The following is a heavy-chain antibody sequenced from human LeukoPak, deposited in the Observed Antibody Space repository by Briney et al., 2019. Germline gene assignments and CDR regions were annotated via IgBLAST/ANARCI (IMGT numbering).Heavy chain of an antibody. Sequence: GGSLRLSSAASGFTFSSYSMNWVRQAPGKGLGWVPYISSSSITIYYADSVKGRFTISRDNAKNSLYLQMYSLKSEDTALYYCTTAHNYRKISAGTEFDYWGQGTLVTVSS. D-gene: IGHD6-19*01. CDR3: TTAHNYRKISAGTEFDY. J-gene: IGHJ4*02. V-gene: IGHV3-48*04. CDR1: GFTFSSYS. CDR2: ISSSSITI.